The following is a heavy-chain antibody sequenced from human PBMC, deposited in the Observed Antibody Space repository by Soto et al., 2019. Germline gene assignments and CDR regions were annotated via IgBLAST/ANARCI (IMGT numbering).Heavy chain of an antibody. J-gene: IGHJ4*02. Sequence: GRSRRLSSAASGVTFSSFAMSWVRQAPGKGLEYVSSISVTGSGTYYADSVKGRFTISRDNSKNTLYLQMNSLRVEDTAVYYCARTTTTKSRDYWGQGT. V-gene: IGHV3-23*01. D-gene: IGHD1-1*01. CDR1: GVTFSSFA. CDR3: ARTTTTKSRDY. CDR2: ISVTGSGT.